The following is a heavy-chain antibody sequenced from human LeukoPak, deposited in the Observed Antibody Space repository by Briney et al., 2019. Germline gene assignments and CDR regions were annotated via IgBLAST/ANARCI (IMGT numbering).Heavy chain of an antibody. D-gene: IGHD6-13*01. CDR1: GFTFSDYY. Sequence: PGGSLRLSCAASGFTFSDYYMSWIRQAPGKGLEWVSYISSSGSTIYYADSVKGRFTISRDNAKNSLYLQMNSLRAEGTALYYCAKGRSPSDSRGGYFDYWGQGTLVTVSS. CDR2: ISSSGSTI. J-gene: IGHJ4*02. CDR3: AKGRSPSDSRGGYFDY. V-gene: IGHV3-11*01.